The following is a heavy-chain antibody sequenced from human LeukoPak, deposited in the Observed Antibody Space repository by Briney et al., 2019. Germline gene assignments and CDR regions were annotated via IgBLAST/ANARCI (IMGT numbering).Heavy chain of an antibody. Sequence: GGSLRLSCAASGFTFSHAWMTWVRQAPGKGLEWVGCIKRETDGGTTDYAAPVKGRFTISRDDSKNTLYLQMNNLQTEDTAVYYCTTRTDSSGILGYWGQGTLVTVSS. CDR3: TTRTDSSGILGY. CDR1: GFTFSHAW. J-gene: IGHJ4*02. CDR2: IKRETDGGTT. V-gene: IGHV3-15*01. D-gene: IGHD4-23*01.